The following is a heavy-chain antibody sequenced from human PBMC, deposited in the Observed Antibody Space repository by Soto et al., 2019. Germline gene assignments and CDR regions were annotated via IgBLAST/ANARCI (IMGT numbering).Heavy chain of an antibody. Sequence: SVKVSCKASGGTFSSYAVSWVRQAPGQGLEWMGGIIPIFGTANSAQKFQGRVTITADKSTSTAYMELSSLRSEDTAVYYCARDPVVVSPDGGYYYGMDVWG. V-gene: IGHV1-69*06. CDR2: IIPIFGTA. J-gene: IGHJ6*04. D-gene: IGHD2-21*01. CDR1: GGTFSSYA. CDR3: ARDPVVVSPDGGYYYGMDV.